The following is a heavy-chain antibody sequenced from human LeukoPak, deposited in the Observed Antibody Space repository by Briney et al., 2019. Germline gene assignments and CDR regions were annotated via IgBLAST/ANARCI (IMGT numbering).Heavy chain of an antibody. J-gene: IGHJ4*02. V-gene: IGHV3-48*01. CDR3: ARAYSGSYFDY. CDR1: GFTFSSYS. D-gene: IGHD1-26*01. CDR2: ISSSSSTI. Sequence: PGGSLRLSCAASGFTFSSYSMNWVRQAPGKGLEWVSYISSSSSTIYYADSVKGRFTISRDNAKNSLYLQMNSLRAEDTAVYYCARAYSGSYFDYWGQGTLVTASS.